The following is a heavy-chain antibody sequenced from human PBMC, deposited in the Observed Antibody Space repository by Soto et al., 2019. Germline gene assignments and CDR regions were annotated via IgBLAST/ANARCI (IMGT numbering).Heavy chain of an antibody. V-gene: IGHV3-23*01. Sequence: PGPALKISCAASGFTFSSYAMSWVRQAPGKGLEWVSAISGSGGSTYYADSVKGRFTISRDNSKNTLYLQMNSLRAEDTAVYYCAKDPGRRLRFDSGWSIIGYWGQGTLVTVSS. J-gene: IGHJ4*02. CDR1: GFTFSSYA. D-gene: IGHD5-12*01. CDR2: ISGSGGST. CDR3: AKDPGRRLRFDSGWSIIGY.